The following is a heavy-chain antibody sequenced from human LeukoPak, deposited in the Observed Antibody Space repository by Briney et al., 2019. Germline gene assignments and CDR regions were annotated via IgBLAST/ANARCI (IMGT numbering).Heavy chain of an antibody. CDR1: GYTFTGYY. CDR2: INPNSGGT. CDR3: TKDSVAMVTTSDY. D-gene: IGHD5-18*01. J-gene: IGHJ4*02. Sequence: ASVKVSCKASGYTFTGYYMHWVRQAPGQGLEWMGWINPNSGGTNYAQKFQGRVTMTRDTSISTAYMELSRLRPEDTALYYCTKDSVAMVTTSDYWGQGTLVTVSS. V-gene: IGHV1-2*02.